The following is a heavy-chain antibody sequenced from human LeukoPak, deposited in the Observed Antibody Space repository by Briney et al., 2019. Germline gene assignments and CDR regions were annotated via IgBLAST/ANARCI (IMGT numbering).Heavy chain of an antibody. J-gene: IGHJ3*02. CDR3: ARPSYYDSSGYPTLLNAFDI. Sequence: GESLKISCKGSGYSFTSHWIGWVRQMPGKGLEWMGIIYPGDSDTRYSPSFQGQVTISADKSISTAYLQWSSLKASDTAMYYCARPSYYDSSGYPTLLNAFDIWGQGTMVTVSS. D-gene: IGHD3-22*01. V-gene: IGHV5-51*01. CDR1: GYSFTSHW. CDR2: IYPGDSDT.